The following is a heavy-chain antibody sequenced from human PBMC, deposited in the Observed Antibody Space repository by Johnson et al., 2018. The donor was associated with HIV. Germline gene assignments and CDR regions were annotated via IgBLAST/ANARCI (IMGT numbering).Heavy chain of an antibody. V-gene: IGHV3-30-3*01. CDR1: GFTFSSYA. D-gene: IGHD6-13*01. CDR2: ISYDGSNK. CDR3: ARDWGFDDSSWPMEMGGAVDI. J-gene: IGHJ3*02. Sequence: QVQLVESGGGVVQPGRSLRLSCAASGFTFSSYAMHWVRQAPGKGLEWVAVISYDGSNKYYADSVKGRFTISRDHSKNTLYLQMNSLRAEDTAVYYCARDWGFDDSSWPMEMGGAVDIWGQGTMVTVSS.